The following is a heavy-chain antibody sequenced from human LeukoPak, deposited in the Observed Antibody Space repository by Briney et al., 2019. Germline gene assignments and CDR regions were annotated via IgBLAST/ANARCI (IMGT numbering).Heavy chain of an antibody. J-gene: IGHJ4*02. D-gene: IGHD4-23*01. Sequence: GGSLRLSCAASGFTFSSYAMSWVRQAPGKGLEWVSTISGGGGNTYYADSVRGRFTISRDISENTVFLQANNLRVEDTAIYYCVKEARLGTPTIWGQGTLVTVSS. CDR1: GFTFSSYA. V-gene: IGHV3-23*01. CDR3: VKEARLGTPTI. CDR2: ISGGGGNT.